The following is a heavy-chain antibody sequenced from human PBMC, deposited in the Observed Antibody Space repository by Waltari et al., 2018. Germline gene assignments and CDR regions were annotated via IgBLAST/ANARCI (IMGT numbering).Heavy chain of an antibody. CDR1: GLTFISYS. CDR2: ISKTITTI. D-gene: IGHD3-10*01. J-gene: IGHJ4*02. V-gene: IGHV3-48*02. CDR3: TRGFASGIHYY. Sequence: EVQLLPSGGGLVQPGGCMRRSCAASGLTFISYSITWVRQAPGKGLECVSYISKTITTIHYADSVKGRFTISRDNAKNSVYLQMNSLRDEDTAMYYCTRGFASGIHYYWGQGTLVTVSS.